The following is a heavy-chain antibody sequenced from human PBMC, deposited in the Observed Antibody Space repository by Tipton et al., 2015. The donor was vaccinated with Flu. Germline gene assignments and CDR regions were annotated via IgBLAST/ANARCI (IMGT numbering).Heavy chain of an antibody. Sequence: SLRLSCAASGFTFSSYGMHWVRQAPGKGLEWVAVIWYDGSNKYYADSVKGRFTISRDNSKNTLYLQMNSLRAEDTAVYYCARGWGLERKEVRFDPWGQGTLVTVSS. CDR3: ARGWGLERKEVRFDP. CDR2: IWYDGSNK. D-gene: IGHD1-1*01. CDR1: GFTFSSYG. J-gene: IGHJ5*02. V-gene: IGHV3-33*01.